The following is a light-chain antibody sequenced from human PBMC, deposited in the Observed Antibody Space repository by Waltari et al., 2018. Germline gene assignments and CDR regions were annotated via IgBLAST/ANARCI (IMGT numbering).Light chain of an antibody. CDR1: HDIDNS. CDR2: DAS. V-gene: IGKV1-33*01. CDR3: QQYYIVLLT. Sequence: DIQMTQSPSSLSAPVGDRVTITCQASHDIDNSLNWYQQKPGKAPKLLIYDASNLQTGVPSRFSGSGSGTDFTFTISSLQPEDTGTYYCQQYYIVLLTFGGGTKVEIK. J-gene: IGKJ4*01.